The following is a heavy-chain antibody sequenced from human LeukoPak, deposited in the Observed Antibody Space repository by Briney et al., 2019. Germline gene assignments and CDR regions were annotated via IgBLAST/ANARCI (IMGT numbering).Heavy chain of an antibody. D-gene: IGHD2-15*01. Sequence: GRSLRLSCAASGFSFSNFGMHWVRQAPGKGLEWVSSISSSSSYIYYADSVKGRFTISRDNAKNSLYLQMNSLRAEDTAVYYCARDQTILRYCSGGSCYHYGMDVWGQGTTVTVSS. CDR3: ARDQTILRYCSGGSCYHYGMDV. J-gene: IGHJ6*02. CDR2: ISSSSSYI. CDR1: GFSFSNFG. V-gene: IGHV3-21*01.